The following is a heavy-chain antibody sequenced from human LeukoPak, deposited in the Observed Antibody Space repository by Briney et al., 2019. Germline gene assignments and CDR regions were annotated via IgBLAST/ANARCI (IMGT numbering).Heavy chain of an antibody. Sequence: SETLSLTCTVSGGSISSSSYYWGWLRQPPGMGLEWVGSIYYSGSNYYNPSLKSRVTISVDTSKNQFSLKLSSVAAADTAVYYCARQMVYANSFDYWGQGTLVTVSS. J-gene: IGHJ4*02. V-gene: IGHV4-39*01. CDR2: IYYSGSN. CDR3: ARQMVYANSFDY. D-gene: IGHD2-8*01. CDR1: GGSISSSSYY.